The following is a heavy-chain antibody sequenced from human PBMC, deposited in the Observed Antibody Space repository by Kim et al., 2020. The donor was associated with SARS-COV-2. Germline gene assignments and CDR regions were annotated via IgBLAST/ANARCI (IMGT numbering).Heavy chain of an antibody. V-gene: IGHV3-11*01. Sequence: GGSLRLSCAASGFTFSDYYMSWIRQAPGKGLEWVSYISSSGSTIYYADSVKGRFTISRDNAKNSLYLQMNSLRAEDTAVYYCASGAVAGTKAFDIWGQGTMVTVSS. CDR3: ASGAVAGTKAFDI. D-gene: IGHD6-19*01. CDR1: GFTFSDYY. J-gene: IGHJ3*02. CDR2: ISSSGSTI.